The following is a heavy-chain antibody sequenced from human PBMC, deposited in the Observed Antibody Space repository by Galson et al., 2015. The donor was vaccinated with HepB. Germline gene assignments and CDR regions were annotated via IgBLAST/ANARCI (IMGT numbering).Heavy chain of an antibody. J-gene: IGHJ3*02. CDR1: GGSISSYY. CDR2: IYYSGST. CDR3: ARPLSKWGLGAFDI. D-gene: IGHD2-8*01. V-gene: IGHV4-59*08. Sequence: LSLTCTVSGGSISSYYWSWIRQPPGKGLEWIGYIYYSGSTNYNPSLKSRVTISVDTSKNQFSLKLSSVTAADTAVYYCARPLSKWGLGAFDIWGQGTMVTVSS.